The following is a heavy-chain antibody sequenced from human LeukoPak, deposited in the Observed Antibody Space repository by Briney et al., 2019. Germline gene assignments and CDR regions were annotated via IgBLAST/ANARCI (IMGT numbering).Heavy chain of an antibody. V-gene: IGHV3-23*01. Sequence: AGGSLRLSCAASGFTFSNYAMSWVRQAPGKGLEWVSTISDSGGSTYYAGSVKGRFTISRDNSKNTLYLQMSSLRAEDTAIHYCAKVPYSDYGSGRPPFMDVWGQGTTVAVSS. CDR3: AKVPYSDYGSGRPPFMDV. D-gene: IGHD3-10*01. CDR1: GFTFSNYA. J-gene: IGHJ6*02. CDR2: ISDSGGST.